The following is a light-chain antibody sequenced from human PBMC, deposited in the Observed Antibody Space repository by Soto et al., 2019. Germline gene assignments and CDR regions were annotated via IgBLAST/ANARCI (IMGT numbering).Light chain of an antibody. V-gene: IGKV3-15*01. Sequence: EIVLTQSPATLSVSPGERATLSCRASQSVRSNLAWYQQKPGQGPRLLIFGASTRATDIPARFSGSGSGTEFTLTIRSRQSEDFAVYYCQQYIHWPPLTLGGGTKVEIK. CDR1: QSVRSN. J-gene: IGKJ4*01. CDR2: GAS. CDR3: QQYIHWPPLT.